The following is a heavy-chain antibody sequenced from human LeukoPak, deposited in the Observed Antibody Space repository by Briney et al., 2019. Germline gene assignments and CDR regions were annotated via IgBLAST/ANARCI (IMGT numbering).Heavy chain of an antibody. D-gene: IGHD2-2*01. CDR1: GSSLSEIF. CDR2: SDLEDGET. V-gene: IGHV1-24*01. Sequence: ASVKVSCKVSGSSLSEIFMHWVRQGPGKGLEWMGGSDLEDGETMYAEEFRGRLTLTEDTSTDTAYMELSSLTSEDTGIYYCATGVATDMRGMDAWGQGTTVTVSS. CDR3: ATGVATDMRGMDA. J-gene: IGHJ6*02.